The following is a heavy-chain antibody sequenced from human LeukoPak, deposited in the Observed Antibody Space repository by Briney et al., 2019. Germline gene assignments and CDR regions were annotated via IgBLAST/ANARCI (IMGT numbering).Heavy chain of an antibody. V-gene: IGHV4-61*01. J-gene: IGHJ6*03. Sequence: SETLSLTCTVSGGSISSGNYYWSWMRQPPGKALEWIGYIYYSGSTNYNPSLKSRVTISVDTSKNQFSLKLSSVTAADTAVYYCARQQIYYYYMDVWGKGTTVTISS. CDR3: ARQQIYYYYMDV. CDR2: IYYSGST. D-gene: IGHD6-13*01. CDR1: GGSISSGNYY.